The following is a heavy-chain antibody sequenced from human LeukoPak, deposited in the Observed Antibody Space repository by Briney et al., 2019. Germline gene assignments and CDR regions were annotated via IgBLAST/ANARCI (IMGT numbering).Heavy chain of an antibody. Sequence: GGSLRLSCAASGFTFSSYSMNWVRQAPGKGLEWVAVISYDGSNKYYADSVKGRFTISRDNSKNTLYLQMNSLRAEDTAVYYCARDRYYYDSSGYAYWGQGTLVTVSS. V-gene: IGHV3-30*03. CDR3: ARDRYYYDSSGYAY. J-gene: IGHJ4*02. CDR1: GFTFSSYS. CDR2: ISYDGSNK. D-gene: IGHD3-22*01.